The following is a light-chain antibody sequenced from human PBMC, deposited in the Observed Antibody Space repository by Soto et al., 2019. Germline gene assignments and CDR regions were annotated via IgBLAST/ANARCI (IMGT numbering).Light chain of an antibody. J-gene: IGKJ3*01. CDR2: GAS. V-gene: IGKV3-20*01. CDR1: QSVSNSY. Sequence: EIVLTQSPDTLSLSPGERATLSCRASQSVSNSYLAWYQQKPGQAPRLLIYGASGRATGIPDRFRGGESGTDFTLTISRLEPEDFAVYYWQEYGSPPLTFGPGTKGDSK. CDR3: QEYGSPPLT.